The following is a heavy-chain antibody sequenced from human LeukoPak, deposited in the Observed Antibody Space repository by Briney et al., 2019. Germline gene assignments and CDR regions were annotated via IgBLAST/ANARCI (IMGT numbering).Heavy chain of an antibody. Sequence: GGSLRLSCAASGFTFSTYGMHWVRQAPGKGLEWVAVISYDGSNKYYADSVKGRFTISRDNSKNTLYLQMNSLRAEDTAVYYCAKDSPDRITMASYGMDVWGQGTTVTVSS. D-gene: IGHD3-10*01. V-gene: IGHV3-30*18. J-gene: IGHJ6*02. CDR3: AKDSPDRITMASYGMDV. CDR1: GFTFSTYG. CDR2: ISYDGSNK.